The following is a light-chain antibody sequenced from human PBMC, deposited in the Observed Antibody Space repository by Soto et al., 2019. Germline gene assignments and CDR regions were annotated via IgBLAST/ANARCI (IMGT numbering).Light chain of an antibody. CDR2: SAS. Sequence: EVVMTQSPATLSVSPGEGATLPCRASQSVSSNLAWFLQKPGQAPRLLISSASIRATGVPARFSGSGSGTEFTLPISSLQSEDFAIYYCLQYDAWPFTFGQGTKLQIK. V-gene: IGKV3D-15*01. J-gene: IGKJ2*01. CDR3: LQYDAWPFT. CDR1: QSVSSN.